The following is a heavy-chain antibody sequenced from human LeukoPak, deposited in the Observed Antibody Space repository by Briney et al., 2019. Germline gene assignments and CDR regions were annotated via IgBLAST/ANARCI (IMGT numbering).Heavy chain of an antibody. CDR1: GYTFTSND. J-gene: IGHJ5*02. V-gene: IGHV1-8*01. D-gene: IGHD1-1*01. CDR3: ARIPQRVPHNWFDP. CDR2: MNPHSGSA. Sequence: ASVKVSCKASGYTFTSNDINWVRQAAGQGLEWMGWMNPHSGSAGYAQKFQGRVTMTRDTSISTVYMELSSLASDDTAVYYCARIPQRVPHNWFDPWGQGTLVTVSS.